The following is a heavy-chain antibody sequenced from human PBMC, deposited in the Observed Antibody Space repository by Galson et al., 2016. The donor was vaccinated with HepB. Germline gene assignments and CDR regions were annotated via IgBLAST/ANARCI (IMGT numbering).Heavy chain of an antibody. CDR2: INAGTGDT. D-gene: IGHD6-19*01. J-gene: IGHJ3*01. CDR1: GYTFSTYA. V-gene: IGHV1-3*01. Sequence: SVKVSCKASGYTFSTYAIHWVRQAPGQRLEWLGWINAGTGDTKYSQKSQGRVTITRDTSASTAYMEVSSLISEDTAVYYCARDGYTSGWRTFDLWGQGTTVTVSS. CDR3: ARDGYTSGWRTFDL.